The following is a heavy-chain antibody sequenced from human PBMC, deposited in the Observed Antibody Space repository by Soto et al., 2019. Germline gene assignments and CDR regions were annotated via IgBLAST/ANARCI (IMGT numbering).Heavy chain of an antibody. D-gene: IGHD3-3*01. J-gene: IGHJ6*02. CDR1: GGSISSGDYY. CDR2: IYYSGST. V-gene: IGHV4-30-4*01. Sequence: PSETLSLTCTVSGGSISSGDYYWSWIRQPPGKGLEWIGYIYYSGSTYYNPSLKSRVTISVDTSKNQFSLKLSSVTAADTAAYYCARDVRNFPAYGMDVWGQGTTVTVSS. CDR3: ARDVRNFPAYGMDV.